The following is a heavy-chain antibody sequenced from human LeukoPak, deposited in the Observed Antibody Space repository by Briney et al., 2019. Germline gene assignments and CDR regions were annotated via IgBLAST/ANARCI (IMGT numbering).Heavy chain of an antibody. D-gene: IGHD2-15*01. V-gene: IGHV3-11*01. Sequence: PGGSLRLSCAASGFTFSDYYMSWIRQAPGKGLEWVSYISSSGSTIYYADSAKGRFTISRDNAKNSLYLQMNSLRAEDTAVYYCARVPYCSGGSCYSEREYYFDYWGQGTLVTVSS. CDR2: ISSSGSTI. CDR1: GFTFSDYY. J-gene: IGHJ4*02. CDR3: ARVPYCSGGSCYSEREYYFDY.